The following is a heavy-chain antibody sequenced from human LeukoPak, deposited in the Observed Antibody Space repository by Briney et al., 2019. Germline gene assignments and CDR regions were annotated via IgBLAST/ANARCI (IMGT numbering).Heavy chain of an antibody. J-gene: IGHJ5*02. CDR3: ARDSGTTGEVKFDP. D-gene: IGHD3-10*01. CDR1: GVSISRYY. CDR2: IYSSGST. V-gene: IGHV4-4*07. Sequence: SETLSLTCTVSGVSISRYYWSWIRQPAGKGLEWIGRIYSSGSTTYNPSLKSRVTMSIDTSKNQFSLNLISVTAADTAVYYCARDSGTTGEVKFDPWGQGTLVTVSS.